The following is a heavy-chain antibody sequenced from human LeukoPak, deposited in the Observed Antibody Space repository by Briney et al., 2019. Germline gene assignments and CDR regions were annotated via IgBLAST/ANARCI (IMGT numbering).Heavy chain of an antibody. J-gene: IGHJ6*02. CDR2: ISSSGSTI. D-gene: IGHD2-2*01. V-gene: IGHV3-11*01. CDR3: ARDRGYCSSTSCYRILCYYGMDV. CDR1: GFTFSDYY. Sequence: GGSLRLSCAASGFTFSDYYMSWIRQAPGKGLEWVSYISSSGSTIYYADSVKGRFTISRDNAKNSLYLQMNSLRAEDTAVYYCARDRGYCSSTSCYRILCYYGMDVWGQGTTVTVS.